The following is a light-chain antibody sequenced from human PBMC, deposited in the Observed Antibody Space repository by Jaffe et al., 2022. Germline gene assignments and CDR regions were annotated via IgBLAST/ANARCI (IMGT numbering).Light chain of an antibody. CDR1: SSDVGGYDF. V-gene: IGLV2-14*01. Sequence: QSALTQPASVSGSPGQSITISCTGTSSDVGGYDFVSWYQQHPGKAPKLMIYEVNSRPSGASKRFSGSKSGNTASLIISGLQAEDEADYYCTSYTNKGLFVFGTGTTVNVL. CDR2: EVN. J-gene: IGLJ1*01. CDR3: TSYTNKGLFV.